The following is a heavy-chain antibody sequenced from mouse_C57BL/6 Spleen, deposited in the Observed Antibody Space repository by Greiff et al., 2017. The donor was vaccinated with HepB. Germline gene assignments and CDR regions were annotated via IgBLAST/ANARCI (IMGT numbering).Heavy chain of an antibody. CDR3: EREGITTVVAKGFAY. D-gene: IGHD1-1*01. CDR1: GYTFTSYW. J-gene: IGHJ3*01. CDR2: IDPSDSET. Sequence: VQLQQPGAELVRPGSSVKLSCKASGYTFTSYWMHWVKQRPIQGLEWIGNIDPSDSETHYNQKFKDKATLTVDKSSSTAYMQLSSLTSEDSAVYYCEREGITTVVAKGFAYWGQGTLVTVSA. V-gene: IGHV1-52*01.